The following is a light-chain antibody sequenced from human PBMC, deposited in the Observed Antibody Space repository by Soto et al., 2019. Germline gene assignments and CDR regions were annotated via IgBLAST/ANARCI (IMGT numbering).Light chain of an antibody. V-gene: IGKV3-15*01. CDR1: QSVSTN. J-gene: IGKJ5*01. Sequence: EIVMTQSPTSLSVSPGERATLSCRASQSVSTNLAWYQQKPGQVPSLLIYGASTRASGIPARSSGSGSGTEFTLTIGSLQSEDFAVYYCQQYSSSPSFGQGTRREIK. CDR3: QQYSSSPS. CDR2: GAS.